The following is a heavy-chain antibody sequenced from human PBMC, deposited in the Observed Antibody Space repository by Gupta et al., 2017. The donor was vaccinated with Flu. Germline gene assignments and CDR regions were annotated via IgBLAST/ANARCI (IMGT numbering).Heavy chain of an antibody. D-gene: IGHD1-26*01. Sequence: EVQLLESGGGLVQPGGSLSLSCAASVFTFSSFAMSWVRRAPGKGLEWISDISGDSSTTNYADSVKGRFTISRDNSKNTLYLEMNSLRGDDTAIYYCMKDQNWFSGYWGQGTLVTVSS. V-gene: IGHV3-23*01. J-gene: IGHJ4*02. CDR3: MKDQNWFSGY. CDR2: ISGDSSTT. CDR1: VFTFSSFA.